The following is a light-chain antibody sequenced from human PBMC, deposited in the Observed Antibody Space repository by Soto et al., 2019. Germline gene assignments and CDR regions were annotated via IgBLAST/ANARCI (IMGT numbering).Light chain of an antibody. CDR3: QHLNSYPSFT. Sequence: IQMTQAPPSLAASVGDRVIITCRASQGIRSYLAWYQQKAGKAPKLLIYAASTLQSGVPSRFSGSGSGTEFTLTITSLQPEDFATYYCQHLNSYPSFTFGGGTKVEIK. CDR2: AAS. V-gene: IGKV1-9*01. J-gene: IGKJ4*01. CDR1: QGIRSY.